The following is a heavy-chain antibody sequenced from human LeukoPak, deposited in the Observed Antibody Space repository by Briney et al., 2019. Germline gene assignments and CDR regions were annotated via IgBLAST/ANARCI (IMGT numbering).Heavy chain of an antibody. CDR3: ATPYCSGGSCYRYYFDY. V-gene: IGHV1-2*02. CDR1: GYTFTGYY. D-gene: IGHD2-15*01. CDR2: INPNSGGT. Sequence: ASVKVSCKASGYTFTGYYMHWVRQAPGQGLEWMGWINPNSGGTNYAQKFQGRVTMTRDTSISTAYMELSRLRSDDTAVYHCATPYCSGGSCYRYYFDYWGQGTLVTVSS. J-gene: IGHJ4*02.